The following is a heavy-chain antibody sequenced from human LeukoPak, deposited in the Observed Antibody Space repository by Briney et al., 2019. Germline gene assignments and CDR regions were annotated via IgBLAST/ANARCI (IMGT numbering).Heavy chain of an antibody. CDR3: ARDGGELWPLDE. CDR2: IKPDGSET. D-gene: IGHD3-10*01. V-gene: IGHV3-7*01. CDR1: GFPFKGYW. Sequence: SGGSLRLSCVASGFPFKGYWMTWVRQSPGKGLDWVANIKPDGSETNYLDSVKGRFTISRDNARDSLFLEMNNLRVQDTAVYYFARDGGELWPLDEWGQGILVTVSS. J-gene: IGHJ4*02.